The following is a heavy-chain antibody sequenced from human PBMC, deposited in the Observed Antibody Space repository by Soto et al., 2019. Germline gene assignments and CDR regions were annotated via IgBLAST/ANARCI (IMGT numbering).Heavy chain of an antibody. J-gene: IGHJ6*02. CDR3: ARVTYYDFWSGYYYYYGMDV. Sequence: QVQLQESGPGLVRPSETLSLICTVSGGSVTSFYWSWIRQPPGKGLEWIGEINHSGSTNYNPSLKSRVTISVDTSKNQFSLKLSSVTAADTAVYYCARVTYYDFWSGYYYYYGMDVWGQGTTVTVSS. V-gene: IGHV4-34*01. D-gene: IGHD3-3*01. CDR2: INHSGST. CDR1: GGSVTSFY.